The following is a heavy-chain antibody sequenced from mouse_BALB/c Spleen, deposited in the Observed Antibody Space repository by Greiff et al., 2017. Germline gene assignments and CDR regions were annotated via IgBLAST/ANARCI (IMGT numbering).Heavy chain of an antibody. V-gene: IGHV3-6*02. D-gene: IGHD1-1*01. J-gene: IGHJ3*01. Sequence: EVQVVESGPGLVKPSQSLSLTCSVTGYSITSGYYWNWIRQFPGNKLEWMGYISYDGSNNYNPSLKNRISITRDTSKNQFFLKLNSVTTEDTATYYCARDRDYGSSYSAWFAYWGQGTLVTVSA. CDR1: GYSITSGYY. CDR2: ISYDGSN. CDR3: ARDRDYGSSYSAWFAY.